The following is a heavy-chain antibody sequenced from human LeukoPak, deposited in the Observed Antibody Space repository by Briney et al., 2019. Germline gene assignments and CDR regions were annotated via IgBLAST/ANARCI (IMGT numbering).Heavy chain of an antibody. CDR1: GSSFTSYW. V-gene: IGHV5-51*01. CDR3: ARRCSSTSCHKAYYFDY. CDR2: IYPGDSDT. D-gene: IGHD2-2*01. J-gene: IGHJ4*02. Sequence: GASLKISCKGSGSSFTSYWIGWVRPMPGKGLEWMGIIYPGDSDTRYSPSFQGQVTISADKSISTAYLQWSSLKASDTAMYYCARRCSSTSCHKAYYFDYWGQGTLVTVSS.